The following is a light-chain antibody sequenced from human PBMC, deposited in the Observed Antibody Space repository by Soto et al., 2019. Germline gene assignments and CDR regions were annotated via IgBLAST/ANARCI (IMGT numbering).Light chain of an antibody. J-gene: IGKJ1*01. V-gene: IGKV1-17*01. Sequence: DISMTKSPSTRSASLGDGNESTCRASQGIRNDLGWYQQKPGKAPKRLIYAASSLQSGVPSRFSGSGSGTEFTLTISSLQSEDFATYYCQQHNSYPQTFGQGTKVDIK. CDR3: QQHNSYPQT. CDR1: QGIRND. CDR2: AAS.